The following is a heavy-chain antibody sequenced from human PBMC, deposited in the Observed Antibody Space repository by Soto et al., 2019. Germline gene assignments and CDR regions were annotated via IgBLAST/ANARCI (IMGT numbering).Heavy chain of an antibody. V-gene: IGHV1-8*02. Sequence: ASVKVSCKASGYTFTSYDINWVRQATGQGLEWMGWMNPNSGNTGYAQKFQGRVTMTRNTSISKAYMELSSLRSEDTAVYYCARGPPLNPLPLFWGQGTLVTVSS. D-gene: IGHD3-10*01. CDR3: ARGPPLNPLPLF. J-gene: IGHJ4*02. CDR1: GYTFTSYD. CDR2: MNPNSGNT.